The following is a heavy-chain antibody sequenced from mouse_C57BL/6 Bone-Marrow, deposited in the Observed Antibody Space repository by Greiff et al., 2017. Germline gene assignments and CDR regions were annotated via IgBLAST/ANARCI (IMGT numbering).Heavy chain of an antibody. D-gene: IGHD2-4*01. J-gene: IGHJ3*01. Sequence: QVQLQQPGAELVKPGASVKLSCKASGYTFTSYWMHWVKQRPGQGLEWIGMIHPNSGSTNYNEKFKSKATLTVDKSSSTAYMQLSSLTAEDSAVYYCARGVIWELRREFAYWGQGTLVTVSA. CDR1: GYTFTSYW. CDR3: ARGVIWELRREFAY. CDR2: IHPNSGST. V-gene: IGHV1-64*01.